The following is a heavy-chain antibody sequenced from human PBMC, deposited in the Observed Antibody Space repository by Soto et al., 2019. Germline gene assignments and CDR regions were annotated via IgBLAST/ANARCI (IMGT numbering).Heavy chain of an antibody. V-gene: IGHV4-38-2*01. CDR2: TYYGASS. CDR3: VRVAGSASWYKTDS. D-gene: IGHD6-13*01. CDR1: GYSISSGYY. J-gene: IGHJ4*02. Sequence: PSETLSLTCAVSGYSISSGYYWGWIRQPPGKGLEWLGTTYYGASSYYNPSLRSRITILLDASTNQLSLKLSSVTAADTAVYFCVRVAGSASWYKTDSWGQGILVTVSS.